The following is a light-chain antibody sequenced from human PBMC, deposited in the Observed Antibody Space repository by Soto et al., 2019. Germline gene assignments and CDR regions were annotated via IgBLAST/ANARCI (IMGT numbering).Light chain of an antibody. J-gene: IGKJ4*02. V-gene: IGKV1-39*01. CDR2: SAS. CDR1: QYISTY. CDR3: QQSYTTPRT. Sequence: IQMTQSTSSLSASVGYRVTITCRASQYISTYLNWYRQKSGKAPEVLIYSASTLQSGVPSRFSGRGSGTDFTLTIIGLQSEDFATYYFQQSYTTPRTFGAGNKV.